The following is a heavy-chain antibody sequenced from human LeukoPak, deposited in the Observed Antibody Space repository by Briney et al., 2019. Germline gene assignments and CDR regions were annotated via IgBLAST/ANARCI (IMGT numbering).Heavy chain of an antibody. CDR2: ISGSGGST. CDR1: GFTFSSYA. J-gene: IGHJ6*03. D-gene: IGHD3-22*01. Sequence: GGSLRLSCAASGFTFSSYAMTWVRQAPGKGLEWVSAISGSGGSTYYADSVKGRFTISRDNSKNTLYMQMNSLRAEDTAVYYCAKGGTYYYDSSGYYYPYYYYYMDVWGKGTTVTISS. CDR3: AKGGTYYYDSSGYYYPYYYYYMDV. V-gene: IGHV3-23*01.